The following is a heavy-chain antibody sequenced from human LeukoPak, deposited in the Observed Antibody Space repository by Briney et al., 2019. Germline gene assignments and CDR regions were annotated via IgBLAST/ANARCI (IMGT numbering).Heavy chain of an antibody. CDR2: IRYDGSNK. V-gene: IGHV3-30*02. CDR1: GFTFSSYG. D-gene: IGHD2-2*01. CDR3: ARDRDPASLRDAFDI. Sequence: PGGSLRLSCAASGFTFSSYGMHWVRQAPGKGLEWVAFIRYDGSNKYYADSVKGRFTISRDNSKNTLYLQMNSLRAEDTAVYYCARDRDPASLRDAFDIWGQGTMVTVSS. J-gene: IGHJ3*02.